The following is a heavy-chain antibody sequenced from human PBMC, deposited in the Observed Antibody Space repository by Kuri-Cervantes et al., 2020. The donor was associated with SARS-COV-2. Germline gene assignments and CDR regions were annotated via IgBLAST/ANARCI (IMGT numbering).Heavy chain of an antibody. CDR1: GGSISSSSYY. CDR2: MYHSGST. Sequence: SETLSLTCTVSGGSISSSSYYWGWIRQPPGKGLEWIGSMYHSGSTYYNPSLKSRLTISVDTSKNQFSLKLSSVTAADTAVYYCARHNRIAVAGDVWFDPWGQGTLVTVSS. D-gene: IGHD6-19*01. V-gene: IGHV4-39*01. J-gene: IGHJ5*02. CDR3: ARHNRIAVAGDVWFDP.